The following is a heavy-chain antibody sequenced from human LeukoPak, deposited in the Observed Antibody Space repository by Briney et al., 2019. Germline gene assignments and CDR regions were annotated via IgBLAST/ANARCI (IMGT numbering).Heavy chain of an antibody. J-gene: IGHJ3*02. Sequence: ASVKVSCKASGYTFTGYYMHWVRQAPGQGREWMGGIIPIFGTANYAQKFQGRVTMTEDTSTDTAYMELSSLRSEDTAVYYCATSPLQDMILGAFDISGQGTMVTASS. V-gene: IGHV1-69*06. D-gene: IGHD2-8*01. CDR1: GYTFTGYY. CDR3: ATSPLQDMILGAFDI. CDR2: IIPIFGTA.